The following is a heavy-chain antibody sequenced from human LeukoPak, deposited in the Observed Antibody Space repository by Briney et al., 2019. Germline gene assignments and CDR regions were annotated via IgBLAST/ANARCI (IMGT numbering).Heavy chain of an antibody. V-gene: IGHV3-30-3*01. CDR2: ISYDGSNK. D-gene: IGHD3-16*01. J-gene: IGHJ4*02. Sequence: PGGSLRLSCAASGFTFSSYAMHWVRQAPGKGLEWVAVISYDGSNKYYADSVKGRFTISRDNSKNTLYLQMNSLRAEDTAVYYCARTMDYDYVWGYFDYWGQGTLVTVSS. CDR3: ARTMDYDYVWGYFDY. CDR1: GFTFSSYA.